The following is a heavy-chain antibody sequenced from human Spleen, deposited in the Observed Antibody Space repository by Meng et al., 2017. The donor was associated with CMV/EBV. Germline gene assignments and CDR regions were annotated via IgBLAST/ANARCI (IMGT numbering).Heavy chain of an antibody. Sequence: GGSLRLSCAASGFTFEDFAMHWVRQIPGEGLEWLSGMSGNTGFIGYADSVKGRFTISRDNAKKTLSLQMDTLRTEDTALYYCVKGGGERVTFDAMDVWGQGITVTVSS. CDR2: MSGNTGFI. CDR1: GFTFEDFA. J-gene: IGHJ6*02. CDR3: VKGGGERVTFDAMDV. V-gene: IGHV3-9*01. D-gene: IGHD2-21*02.